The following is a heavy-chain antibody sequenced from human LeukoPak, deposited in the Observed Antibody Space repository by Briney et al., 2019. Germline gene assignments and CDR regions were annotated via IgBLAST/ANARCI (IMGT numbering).Heavy chain of an antibody. Sequence: GESLKISCKGSGYSFTSYWIGWVRQMPGKGLEWMGIIYPGDSDTRYSLSFQGQVTISADKSISTAYLQWSSLKASDTAMYYCARGRGYSGFDWGAFDYWGQGTLVTVSS. CDR3: ARGRGYSGFDWGAFDY. CDR1: GYSFTSYW. CDR2: IYPGDSDT. J-gene: IGHJ4*02. D-gene: IGHD5-12*01. V-gene: IGHV5-51*01.